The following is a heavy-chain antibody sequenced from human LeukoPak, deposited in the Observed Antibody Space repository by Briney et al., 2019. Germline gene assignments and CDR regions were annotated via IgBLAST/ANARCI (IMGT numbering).Heavy chain of an antibody. J-gene: IGHJ4*02. V-gene: IGHV3-15*01. CDR2: ITSKTDGGTT. D-gene: IGHD2-15*01. CDR3: TTNKGYCSGGSCCDY. Sequence: GGCLRLSCAASGFTFSNAWMSWVRQAPGKGLEWVGRITSKTDGGTTDYAAPVKGRFTIARDDSKNTLYLQMNSLKTEDTAVYYCTTNKGYCSGGSCCDYWGQGTLVTVSS. CDR1: GFTFSNAW.